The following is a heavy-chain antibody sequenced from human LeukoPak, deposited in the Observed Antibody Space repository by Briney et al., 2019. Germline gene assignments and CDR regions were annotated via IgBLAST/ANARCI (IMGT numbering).Heavy chain of an antibody. J-gene: IGHJ1*01. CDR3: AKVDKGSSSSRNAEYFQH. Sequence: GGALGLSCAASGVTFSSHGMHWVRQAPGKGLEGGAFIRYDGSNKYYADSVKGRFTISRDNSKNTLYLQMNSLRAEDTAVYYCAKVDKGSSSSRNAEYFQHWGQGTLVTVSS. V-gene: IGHV3-30*02. D-gene: IGHD6-6*01. CDR1: GVTFSSHG. CDR2: IRYDGSNK.